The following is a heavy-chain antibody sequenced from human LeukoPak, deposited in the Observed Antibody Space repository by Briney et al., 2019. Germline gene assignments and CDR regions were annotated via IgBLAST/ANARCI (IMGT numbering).Heavy chain of an antibody. CDR3: AGVGGNYPIN. J-gene: IGHJ4*02. D-gene: IGHD1-26*01. CDR1: GGTFSSSV. V-gene: IGHV1-69*13. CDR2: IIPIFATS. Sequence: SVKVSCKASGGTFSSSVISWVRQAPGQGLEWMGGIIPIFATSNYAQKFQGRVTITADESTSTVYMDLSSLRSEDTAVYYCAGVGGNYPINWGQGSLVTVSA.